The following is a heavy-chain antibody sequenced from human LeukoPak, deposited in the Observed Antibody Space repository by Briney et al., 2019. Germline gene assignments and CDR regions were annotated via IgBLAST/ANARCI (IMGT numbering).Heavy chain of an antibody. V-gene: IGHV3-23*01. J-gene: IGHJ4*02. CDR2: ISGSGGST. D-gene: IGHD6-13*01. CDR1: GFTFSSYA. CDR3: AAVLYSSSWLN. Sequence: GGSLRLSCAASGFTFSSYAMSWVRQAPGKGLEWVSAISGSGGSTYHADSVKGRFTISRDNSKNTLYLQMNSLRAEDTAVYYCAAVLYSSSWLNWGQGTLVTVSS.